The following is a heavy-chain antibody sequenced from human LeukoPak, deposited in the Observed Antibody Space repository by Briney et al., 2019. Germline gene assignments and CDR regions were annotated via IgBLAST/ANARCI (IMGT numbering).Heavy chain of an antibody. CDR2: IWYDGRNK. CDR1: KFTFGSYG. J-gene: IGHJ4*02. D-gene: IGHD4-11*01. Sequence: GGSLRLSCAASKFTFGSYGMHWVRQAPGKGLEWVAVIWYDGRNKYYADSVKGRFTISRDNSKNTLYLQMNSLRAEDTAVYYCAKLVTTYNYWGQGTLVTVSS. CDR3: AKLVTTYNY. V-gene: IGHV3-33*06.